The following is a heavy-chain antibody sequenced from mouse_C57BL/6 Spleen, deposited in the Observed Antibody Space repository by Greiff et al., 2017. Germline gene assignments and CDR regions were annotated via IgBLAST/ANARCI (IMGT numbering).Heavy chain of an antibody. J-gene: IGHJ1*03. V-gene: IGHV1-22*01. D-gene: IGHD4-1*01. CDR2: INPNNGGT. Sequence: EVQLQQSGPELVKPGASVKMSCKASGYTFTDYNMHWVKQSHGKSLEWIGYINPNNGGTSYNQKFKGKATLTVNKSCSTAYMELRSLTSEDSAVYYCARGEWDRGYFDVWGTGTTVTVSS. CDR1: GYTFTDYN. CDR3: ARGEWDRGYFDV.